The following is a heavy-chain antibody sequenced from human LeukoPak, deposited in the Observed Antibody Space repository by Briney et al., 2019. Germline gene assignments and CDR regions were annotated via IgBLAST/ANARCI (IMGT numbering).Heavy chain of an antibody. J-gene: IGHJ4*02. CDR1: GYTLTSYG. CDR2: ISAYNGNT. D-gene: IGHD3-22*01. Sequence: ASVKVSCKASGYTLTSYGISWVRQAPGQGLEWMGWISAYNGNTNYAQKLQGRVTMTTDTSTSTAYMELRSLRSDDTAVYYCARRTYYYDSSGYYPFDYWGQGTLVTVSS. CDR3: ARRTYYYDSSGYYPFDY. V-gene: IGHV1-18*01.